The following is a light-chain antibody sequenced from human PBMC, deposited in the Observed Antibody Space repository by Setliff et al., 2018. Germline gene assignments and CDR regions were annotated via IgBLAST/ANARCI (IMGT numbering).Light chain of an antibody. CDR2: DVG. J-gene: IGLJ1*01. CDR3: SSYTGSDSHV. CDR1: SSDVGGYNH. V-gene: IGLV2-14*01. Sequence: QSALTQPASVSGSPGQSITISCTGSSSDVGGYNHVSWYQQHPGKAPKLMIYDVGKRPSVVSNRFSGSKSGNTASLTISGLQAEDEADYYCSSYTGSDSHVFGTGTKVTVL.